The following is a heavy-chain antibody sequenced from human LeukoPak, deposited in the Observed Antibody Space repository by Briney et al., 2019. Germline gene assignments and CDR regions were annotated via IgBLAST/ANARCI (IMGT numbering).Heavy chain of an antibody. J-gene: IGHJ3*02. CDR3: AGWGSGSYYNVGIDAFDI. V-gene: IGHV4-30-2*01. CDR1: GGSISSGGYS. CDR2: IYHSGST. Sequence: SETLSLTCAVSGGSISSGGYSWSWIRQPPGTGLEWIGYIYHSGSTYYNPSLKSRVTISVDRSKNQFSLKLSSVTAADTAVYYCAGWGSGSYYNVGIDAFDIWGQGTMVTVSS. D-gene: IGHD3-10*01.